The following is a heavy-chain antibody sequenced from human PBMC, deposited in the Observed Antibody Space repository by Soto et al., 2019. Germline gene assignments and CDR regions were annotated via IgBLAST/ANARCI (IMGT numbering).Heavy chain of an antibody. D-gene: IGHD3-10*01. CDR3: ARGPRVVPGGYQGVIAKGFDY. Sequence: SETLSLTCAVYGGSFSGYYWSWIRQPPGKELEWIGEFNHSGSTNYNPSLKSRVTISVDMSKNQFSLKLSSVIAADTAVYYCARGPRVVPGGYQGVIAKGFDYWGQGTLVTVSS. CDR1: GGSFSGYY. CDR2: FNHSGST. J-gene: IGHJ4*02. V-gene: IGHV4-34*01.